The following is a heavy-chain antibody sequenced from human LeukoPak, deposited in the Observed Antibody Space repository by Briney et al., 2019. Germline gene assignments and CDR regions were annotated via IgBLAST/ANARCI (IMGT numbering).Heavy chain of an antibody. D-gene: IGHD2-15*01. V-gene: IGHV7-4-1*02. CDR3: ARDYCSGGSCYSGAFDI. CDR2: INTNTGNP. J-gene: IGHJ3*02. Sequence: ASVKVSCKASGYTFTSYAMNWVRQAPGQGLEWMGWINTNTGNPTYAQGFTGRFVFSLDTSVSTAYLQISSLKAEDTAVYYCARDYCSGGSCYSGAFDIWGQGTMVTVSS. CDR1: GYTFTSYA.